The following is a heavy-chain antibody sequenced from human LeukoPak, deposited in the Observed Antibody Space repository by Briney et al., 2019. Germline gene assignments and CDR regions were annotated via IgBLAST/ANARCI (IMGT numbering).Heavy chain of an antibody. J-gene: IGHJ5*02. V-gene: IGHV3-30*02. D-gene: IGHD3-3*01. Sequence: GGSLRLSCAASGFTFSSYGMHWVRQAPGKGLEWVAFIRYDGSNKYYADSVKGRFTISRDNSKNTLYLQINSLRAEDTAVYYCAKGVYDFWSGYYPNNNWFDPWGQGTLVTVSS. CDR1: GFTFSSYG. CDR3: AKGVYDFWSGYYPNNNWFDP. CDR2: IRYDGSNK.